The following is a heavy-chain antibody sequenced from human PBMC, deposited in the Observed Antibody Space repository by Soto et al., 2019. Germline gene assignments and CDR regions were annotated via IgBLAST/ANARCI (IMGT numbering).Heavy chain of an antibody. J-gene: IGHJ4*02. V-gene: IGHV3-30*18. CDR3: AKDRIGLTTVRYYFEY. CDR2: ISYDGNKQ. D-gene: IGHD4-17*01. Sequence: QVQLVESGGGVVQPGRSLRVSCAASGFTFSGYGMHWVRQAPGKGLEWVALISYDGNKQYYADSVKGRFTISRDNSKNTVDLQMNSLRAEDTAVYYCAKDRIGLTTVRYYFEYWGQGTLVTVSS. CDR1: GFTFSGYG.